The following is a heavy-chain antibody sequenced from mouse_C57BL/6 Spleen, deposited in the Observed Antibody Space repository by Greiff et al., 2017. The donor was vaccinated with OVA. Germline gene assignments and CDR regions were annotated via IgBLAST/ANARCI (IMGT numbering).Heavy chain of an antibody. D-gene: IGHD1-1*01. Sequence: EVMLVGSGGGLVKPGGSLKLSCAASGFTFSDYGMHWVRQAPEKGLEWVAYISSGSSTIYYADTVKGRFTISRDNAKNTLFLQMTSLRSEDTAMYYCARHGSSYLWYFDVWGTGTTVTVSS. V-gene: IGHV5-17*01. CDR2: ISSGSSTI. J-gene: IGHJ1*03. CDR3: ARHGSSYLWYFDV. CDR1: GFTFSDYG.